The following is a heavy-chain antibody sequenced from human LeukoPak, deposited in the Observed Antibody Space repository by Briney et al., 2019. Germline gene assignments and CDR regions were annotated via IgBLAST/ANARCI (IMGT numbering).Heavy chain of an antibody. CDR3: ARHGSGSYYYGMDV. CDR2: IDPSDSYT. Sequence: ETLSLTCTVSGGSISSFYWSWIRQPPGKGLEWMGRIDPSDSYTNYSPSFQGHVTISADKSISTAYLQWSSLKASDTAMYYCARHGSGSYYYGMDVWGQGTTVTVSS. V-gene: IGHV5-10-1*01. CDR1: GGSISSFY. D-gene: IGHD1-26*01. J-gene: IGHJ6*02.